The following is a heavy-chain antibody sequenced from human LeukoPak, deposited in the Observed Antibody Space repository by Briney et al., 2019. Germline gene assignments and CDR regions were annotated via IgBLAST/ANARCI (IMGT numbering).Heavy chain of an antibody. D-gene: IGHD3-10*01. J-gene: IGHJ4*02. CDR2: ISGSGGST. CDR1: GCTFSSYA. V-gene: IGHV3-23*01. Sequence: GGSLRLSCAASGCTFSSYAMSWVRQAPGKGLEWVSAISGSGGSTYYADSVKGRFTISRDNSKNTLYLRMNSLRAEDTAVYYCAKDPGGLPYGSGSYSDYWGQGTLVTVSS. CDR3: AKDPGGLPYGSGSYSDY.